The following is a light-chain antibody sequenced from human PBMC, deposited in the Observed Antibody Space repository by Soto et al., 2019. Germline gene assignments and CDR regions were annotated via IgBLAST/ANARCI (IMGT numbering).Light chain of an antibody. Sequence: EIVLTQSPDTLSLSPGGRATLSCTASQTVGSSLAWYQQKPGQAPRLLIYDASNRPTGIPARFSGSESGTDFTRTISILEPEDFAVYFWQQRSRSLTFGGGTRVEMK. CDR2: DAS. V-gene: IGKV3-11*01. J-gene: IGKJ4*01. CDR3: QQRSRSLT. CDR1: QTVGSS.